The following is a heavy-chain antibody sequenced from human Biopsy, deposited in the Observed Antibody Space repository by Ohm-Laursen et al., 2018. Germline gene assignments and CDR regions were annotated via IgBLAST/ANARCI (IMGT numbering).Heavy chain of an antibody. V-gene: IGHV3-48*03. CDR1: GFTFTSYE. D-gene: IGHD2-2*02. J-gene: IGHJ6*02. CDR2: IHYTGSPI. Sequence: SLRLSCAASGFTFTSYEMNWVRQASGKGLEWVANIHYTGSPIYYADSVRGRFTISRDNGEYLLFLQMNSLRVDDTAVYYCARRIPLYGMDVWGQGTTVTVSS. CDR3: ARRIPLYGMDV.